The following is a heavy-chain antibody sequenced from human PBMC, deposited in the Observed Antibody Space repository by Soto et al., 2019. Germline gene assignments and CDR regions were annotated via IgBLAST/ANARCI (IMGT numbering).Heavy chain of an antibody. J-gene: IGHJ4*02. D-gene: IGHD3-16*01. CDR3: AKDRRAGGNSAFYFDF. CDR2: ISATGGGT. V-gene: IGHV3-23*01. CDR1: GFKFSNYA. Sequence: GGSLRLSCAASGFKFSNYAMSWVRQAPGKGLGWVSLISATGGGTYYADSVKGRFTISRDNSHNTLYLQVHSLTAEDTAVYYCAKDRRAGGNSAFYFDFWGQGAQVTVSS.